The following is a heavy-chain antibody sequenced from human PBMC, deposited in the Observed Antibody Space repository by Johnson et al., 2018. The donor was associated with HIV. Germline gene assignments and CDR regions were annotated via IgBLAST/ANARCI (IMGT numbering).Heavy chain of an antibody. Sequence: VQLVESGGGLIQPGGSLRLSCAASGFTVSSNYMSWVHQAPGKGLEWVSVIYSGGSTYYADSVKGRFTISRDNSKNTLYVQMNSLRAEDTAVYYCARGIQPDAFDIWGQGTMVTVSS. V-gene: IGHV3-53*01. J-gene: IGHJ3*02. D-gene: IGHD2-2*01. CDR2: IYSGGST. CDR1: GFTVSSNY. CDR3: ARGIQPDAFDI.